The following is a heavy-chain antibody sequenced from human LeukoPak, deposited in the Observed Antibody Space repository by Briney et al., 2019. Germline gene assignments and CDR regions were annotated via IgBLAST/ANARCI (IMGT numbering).Heavy chain of an antibody. CDR1: GGSISSHY. CDR2: IYYSGST. V-gene: IGHV4-59*11. D-gene: IGHD5-24*01. Sequence: PSETLSLTCTVSGGSISSHYWSWIRQPPGKGLEWIGYIYYSGSTNYNPSLKSRVTISVDTSKNQFSLKLSSVTAADTAVYYCARGADWRWLQSLYYYYYMDAWGKGTTVTVSS. J-gene: IGHJ6*03. CDR3: ARGADWRWLQSLYYYYYMDA.